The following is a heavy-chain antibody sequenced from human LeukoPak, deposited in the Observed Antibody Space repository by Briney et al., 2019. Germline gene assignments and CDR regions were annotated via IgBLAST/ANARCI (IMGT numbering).Heavy chain of an antibody. CDR2: ISSSGSTI. CDR1: GFTFSSYE. D-gene: IGHD2-15*01. V-gene: IGHV3-48*03. J-gene: IGHJ3*02. Sequence: GGSLRLSCAASGFTFSSYEMNWVRQAPGKGLEWVSYISSSGSTIYYADSVKGRFTISRDNAKNSLYPQMNSLRAEDTAVYYCATSSGGSCYLAFDIWGQGTMVTVSS. CDR3: ATSSGGSCYLAFDI.